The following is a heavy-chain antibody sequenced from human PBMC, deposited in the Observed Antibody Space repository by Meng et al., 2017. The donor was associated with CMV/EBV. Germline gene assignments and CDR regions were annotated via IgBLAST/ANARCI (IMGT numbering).Heavy chain of an antibody. CDR2: INPNDDT. D-gene: IGHD6-19*01. V-gene: IGHV1-2*02. J-gene: IGHJ4*02. CDR3: ARSSGWSRFDY. Sequence: QVQLVQSGAEVKKPGASVKVSWKASRYTVTDYYIHWVRQAPGQWLEWMGWINPNDDTNYAQNFQGRVTMTRDMSINTVYMELSRLTSDDTAVYYCARSSGWSRFDYWGLGTLVTVSS. CDR1: RYTVTDYY.